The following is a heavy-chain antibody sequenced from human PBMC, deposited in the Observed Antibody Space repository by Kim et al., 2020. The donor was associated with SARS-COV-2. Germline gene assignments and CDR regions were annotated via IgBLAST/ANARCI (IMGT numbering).Heavy chain of an antibody. CDR2: ISSSSSYT. D-gene: IGHD5-18*01. V-gene: IGHV3-11*05. CDR3: ARDRERGYSLDAFDI. CDR1: GFTFSDYY. J-gene: IGHJ3*02. Sequence: GGSLRLSCAASGFTFSDYYMSWIRQAPGKGLEWVSYISSSSSYTNYADSVKGRFTISRDNAKNSLYLQMNSLRAEDTAVYYCARDRERGYSLDAFDIWGQGTMVTVSS.